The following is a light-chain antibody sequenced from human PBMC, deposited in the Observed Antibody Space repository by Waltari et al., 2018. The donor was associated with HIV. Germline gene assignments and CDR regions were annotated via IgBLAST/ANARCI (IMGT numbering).Light chain of an antibody. J-gene: IGLJ2*01. V-gene: IGLV2-8*01. CDR1: SSDVGGSSY. Sequence: SALAQPPSASVSPGQSVTISCTGTSSDVGGSSYVSWYQQHPGKAPKLMIYEVSKRPSGVPDRFSGSKSGNAASLTVSGLQAEDEADYYCSSYAGSNNVIFGGGTKLTVL. CDR2: EVS. CDR3: SSYAGSNNVI.